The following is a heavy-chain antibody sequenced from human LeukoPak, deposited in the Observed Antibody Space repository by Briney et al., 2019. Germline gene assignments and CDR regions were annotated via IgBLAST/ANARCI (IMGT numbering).Heavy chain of an antibody. D-gene: IGHD3-9*01. CDR2: ISAYNGNT. Sequence: ASVKVSCKASGYTFTSYGISWVRQAPGQGLEWMGWISAYNGNTNYAQKLQGRVTMTTDTSTSTAYMELRSLRSDDTAVYYCAGSHYDILTGYYTTPYYYYGMDVWGQGTTVTVSS. V-gene: IGHV1-18*01. CDR3: AGSHYDILTGYYTTPYYYYGMDV. J-gene: IGHJ6*02. CDR1: GYTFTSYG.